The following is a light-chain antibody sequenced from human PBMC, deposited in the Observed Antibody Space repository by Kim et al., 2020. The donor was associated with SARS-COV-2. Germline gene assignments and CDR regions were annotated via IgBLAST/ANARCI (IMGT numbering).Light chain of an antibody. V-gene: IGKV1-16*01. CDR3: QQYAGYPRT. Sequence: ASVGDRVIITCRASQGIANNVAWFQQKPGKAPKSLVYAASSLESGVPSSFSGSGSGTDFILTISILQPEDYATYYCQQYAGYPRTFGQGTKVDIK. CDR1: QGIANN. CDR2: AAS. J-gene: IGKJ1*01.